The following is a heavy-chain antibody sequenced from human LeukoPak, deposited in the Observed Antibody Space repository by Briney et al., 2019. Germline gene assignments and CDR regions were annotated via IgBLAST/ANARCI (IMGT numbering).Heavy chain of an antibody. CDR1: GFTFSTYA. V-gene: IGHV3-23*01. CDR2: IIVGGEST. Sequence: GGSLKLPCAAPGFTFSTYAINWVRQAPGKGLNWVSPIIVGGESTYYADSVKGRFTMSRDNSKSTLYLEMNSLRAEDTAIYYCAKGEGGFCSSTGCSTFFDYWGQGTLVTVSS. CDR3: AKGEGGFCSSTGCSTFFDY. J-gene: IGHJ4*02. D-gene: IGHD2-2*01.